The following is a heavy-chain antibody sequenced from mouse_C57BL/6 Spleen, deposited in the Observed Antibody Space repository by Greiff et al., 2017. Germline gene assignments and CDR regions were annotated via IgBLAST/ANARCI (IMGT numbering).Heavy chain of an antibody. CDR3: ARRELCGFAY. CDR2: IDPSDSYT. D-gene: IGHD3-3*01. CDR1: GYTFTSYW. J-gene: IGHJ3*01. V-gene: IGHV1-69*01. Sequence: QVQLQQPGAELVMPGASVKLSCTASGYTFTSYWMHWVKQRPGQGLEWIGEIDPSDSYTTYNQKFKGQSTLTVDKSSSTAYMQLSSLTSEDSAVYYCARRELCGFAYWGQGTLVTVSA.